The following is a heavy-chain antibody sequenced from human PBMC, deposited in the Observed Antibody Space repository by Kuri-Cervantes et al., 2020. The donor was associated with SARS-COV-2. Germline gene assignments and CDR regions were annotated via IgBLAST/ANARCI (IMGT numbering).Heavy chain of an antibody. D-gene: IGHD1-20*01. Sequence: ESLKILFAASGFTFSIYNINWGPPASAKGAEWVSYLSNIGGSTYYADSVKGRFTISRDKSKNTLYLQMNSLRAEDTAVYDCAKIDGGGIPGSIGGWGQGTLVTVSS. V-gene: IGHV3-23*01. CDR1: GFTFSIYN. CDR3: AKIDGGGIPGSIGG. CDR2: LSNIGGST. J-gene: IGHJ4*02.